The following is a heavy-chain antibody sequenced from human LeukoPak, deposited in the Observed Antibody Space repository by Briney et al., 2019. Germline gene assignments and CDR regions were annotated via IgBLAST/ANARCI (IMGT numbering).Heavy chain of an antibody. V-gene: IGHV1-8*01. CDR2: MNPNSGNT. J-gene: IGHJ4*02. D-gene: IGHD5-24*01. CDR1: GDTFTNYD. Sequence: ASAKIPSKASGDTFTNYDINCVRQDTGQGLVWMGWMNPNSGNTGYAQKFQGRVTMTRDTSISTAYMSLSSLTSEDTAVYYCVAMARWGQGTLVTVSS. CDR3: VAMAR.